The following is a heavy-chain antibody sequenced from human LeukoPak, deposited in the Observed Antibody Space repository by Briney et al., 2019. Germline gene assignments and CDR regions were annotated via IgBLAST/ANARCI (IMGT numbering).Heavy chain of an antibody. D-gene: IGHD5-18*01. CDR3: AKGGYSYGF. J-gene: IGHJ4*02. CDR2: ISTSGTNT. CDR1: GFSFSRYA. V-gene: IGHV3-23*01. Sequence: PGGSLRLSCATSGFSFSRYAMTWVRQSPGKGLEWVSAISTSGTNTYYADSVKGRFTISRDNSNNTLKLQMNSLRAEDTAVYYCAKGGYSYGFWGQGTLVTVSS.